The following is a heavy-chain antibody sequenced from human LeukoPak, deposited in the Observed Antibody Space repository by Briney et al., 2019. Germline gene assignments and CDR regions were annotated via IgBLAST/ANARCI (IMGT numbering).Heavy chain of an antibody. Sequence: ASVKVSCKASGYTFTSYDINWVRQATGQGLEWMGWMNPNSGNTGYAQKFQGRVTMTRNTSISTAYMELSSLRSEDTAAYYCARGPRPSITMVRGVPRYYFDYWGQGTLVTVSS. CDR1: GYTFTSYD. J-gene: IGHJ4*02. CDR3: ARGPRPSITMVRGVPRYYFDY. V-gene: IGHV1-8*01. CDR2: MNPNSGNT. D-gene: IGHD3-10*01.